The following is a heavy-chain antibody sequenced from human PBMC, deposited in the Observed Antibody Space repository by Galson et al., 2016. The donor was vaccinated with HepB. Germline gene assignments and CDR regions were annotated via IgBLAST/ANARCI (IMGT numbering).Heavy chain of an antibody. D-gene: IGHD2/OR15-2a*01. CDR1: GVSITSSDW. Sequence: ETLSLTCAVSGVSITSSDWWSWVRQPPGQGLEWIGQIFHSGGVHYTPSLASRVTISIDTSNNHFSLRLTSVTAADTALYFCARQYWGGPSDYWGPGTLVTVSS. CDR2: IFHSGGV. V-gene: IGHV4-4*01. CDR3: ARQYWGGPSDY. J-gene: IGHJ4*02.